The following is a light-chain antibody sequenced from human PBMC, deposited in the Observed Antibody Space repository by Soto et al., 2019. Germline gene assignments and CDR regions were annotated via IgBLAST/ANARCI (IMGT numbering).Light chain of an antibody. V-gene: IGKV1D-13*01. Sequence: AIQLTQYPSSLSASVGDRSTITCLASQGISSALAWYQQKPGKAPKLLIYDASSLESGVTSRFSGSGSGTDFTLTISSLQPEDFATYYCQQFNNYPLTFGGGTQVDIK. CDR1: QGISSA. J-gene: IGKJ4*01. CDR3: QQFNNYPLT. CDR2: DAS.